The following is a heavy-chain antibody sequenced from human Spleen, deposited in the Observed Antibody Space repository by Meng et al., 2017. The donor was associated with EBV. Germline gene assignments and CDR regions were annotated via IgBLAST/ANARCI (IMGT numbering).Heavy chain of an antibody. V-gene: IGHV1-69*01. CDR3: ARESGIAAAGMGWMFDL. Sequence: GQGGQSWGDVRKPGSPWKVPCKACGDSFNSFAVSTVRQAPGQGLEWMGGITPLLDIANYAQRFRGRVTISADESTSTAYMELSSLRSEDTAVYSCARESGIAAAGMGWMFDLWGQGTLVTVSS. D-gene: IGHD6-13*01. CDR2: ITPLLDIA. CDR1: GDSFNSFA. J-gene: IGHJ5*02.